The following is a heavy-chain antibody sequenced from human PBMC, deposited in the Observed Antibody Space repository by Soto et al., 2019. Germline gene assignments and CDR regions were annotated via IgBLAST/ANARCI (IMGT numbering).Heavy chain of an antibody. CDR1: GDSVSSNSAA. J-gene: IGHJ5*02. V-gene: IGHV6-1*01. Sequence: SQTLSLTCAISGDSVSSNSAAWNWIRQSPSRGLEWLGRTYYRSKWYNDYAVSVKSRITINPGTSKNQFSLQLNSVTPEDTAVYYCAREDLSSAAPAAERFDPWGQGTLVTVSS. CDR2: TYYRSKWYN. D-gene: IGHD6-13*01. CDR3: AREDLSSAAPAAERFDP.